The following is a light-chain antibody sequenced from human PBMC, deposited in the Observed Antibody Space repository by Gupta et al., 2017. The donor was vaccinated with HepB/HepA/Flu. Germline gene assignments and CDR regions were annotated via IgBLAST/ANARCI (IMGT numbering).Light chain of an antibody. CDR3: QQYNTYRS. CDR2: KAS. CDR1: QSIFTW. Sequence: DIQMTQSPSTLSVSVGDRVTITCRDSQSIFTWLAWYQQKPGRAPTLIIYKASSLKRGVPSRFSGSGYGKEFTLTSSRLQHDDCAVYYCQQYNTYRSFGQGTKVEIK. V-gene: IGKV1-5*03. J-gene: IGKJ1*01.